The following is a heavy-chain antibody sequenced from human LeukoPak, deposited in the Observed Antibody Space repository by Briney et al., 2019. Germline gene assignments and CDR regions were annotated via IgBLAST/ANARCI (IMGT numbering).Heavy chain of an antibody. J-gene: IGHJ4*02. Sequence: PGSSLRLPCTASGFTLSNYGMLCVPQPPGKGLEEVAVISYDGSNEYYADAVKGRFTISRDNSKNTLFLQMNSLRPEDTAVYHCAKVALFSGYYPPFDYWGQGTLVTVSS. D-gene: IGHD3-22*01. CDR3: AKVALFSGYYPPFDY. CDR2: ISYDGSNE. V-gene: IGHV3-30*18. CDR1: GFTLSNYG.